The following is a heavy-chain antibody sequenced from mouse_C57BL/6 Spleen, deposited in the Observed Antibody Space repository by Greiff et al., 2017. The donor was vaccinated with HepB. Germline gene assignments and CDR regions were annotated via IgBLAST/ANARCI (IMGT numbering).Heavy chain of an antibody. V-gene: IGHV1-75*01. CDR3: AKVYGSSYDYAMDY. J-gene: IGHJ4*01. CDR2: IFPGSGST. Sequence: QVQLQQSGPELVKPGASVKISCKASGYTFTDYYINWVKQRPGQGLEWIGWIFPGSGSTYYNEKFKGKATLTVDKSSSTAYMLLSSLTSEDSAVYFCAKVYGSSYDYAMDYWGQGTSVTVSS. CDR1: GYTFTDYY. D-gene: IGHD1-1*01.